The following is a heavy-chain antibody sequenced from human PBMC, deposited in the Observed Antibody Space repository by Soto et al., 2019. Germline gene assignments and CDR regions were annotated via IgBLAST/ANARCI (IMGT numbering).Heavy chain of an antibody. Sequence: GGSLRLSCAASGFTFSSYAMSWVRQAPGKGLEWVSAISGSGGSTYYADSVKGRFTISRDNSKNTLDLQMNSLRAEDTGVYYCAKGGQIVVADLHDPWAQGTLVTVSS. CDR3: AKGGQIVVADLHDP. V-gene: IGHV3-23*01. CDR2: ISGSGGST. CDR1: GFTFSSYA. D-gene: IGHD3-22*01. J-gene: IGHJ5*02.